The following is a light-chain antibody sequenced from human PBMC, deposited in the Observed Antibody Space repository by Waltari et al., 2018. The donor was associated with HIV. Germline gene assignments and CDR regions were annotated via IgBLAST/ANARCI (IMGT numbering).Light chain of an antibody. V-gene: IGLV2-11*01. CDR1: SGGFSNYNY. CDR2: DVL. CDR3: CSYGGTWTNVG. Sequence: QSALTQPRSVSGSPGQSVTISCTGTSGGFSNYNYVSWYQQHPGKAPKLIIYDVLKRPSGVPERVSGSKSGNTASLTISGLHAYEEADYYCCSYGGTWTNVGFGGGTELTVL. J-gene: IGLJ2*01.